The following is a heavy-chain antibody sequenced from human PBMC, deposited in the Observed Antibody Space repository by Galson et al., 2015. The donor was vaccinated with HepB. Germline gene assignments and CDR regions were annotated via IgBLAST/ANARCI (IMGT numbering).Heavy chain of an antibody. CDR2: ISNDGSHK. V-gene: IGHV3-30*04. D-gene: IGHD6-19*01. Sequence: SLRLSCAASGFTFSAYAIHWVRQAPGKGLEWVALISNDGSHKYYAASVKGRFTISRANSKNTVYLQMNSLRAEDTAIYYCAREEYSSGWYGSALGNWFDPWGQGTLVTVSS. J-gene: IGHJ5*02. CDR3: AREEYSSGWYGSALGNWFDP. CDR1: GFTFSAYA.